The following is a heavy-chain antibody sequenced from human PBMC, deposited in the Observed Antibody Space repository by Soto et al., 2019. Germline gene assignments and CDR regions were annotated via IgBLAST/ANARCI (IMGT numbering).Heavy chain of an antibody. V-gene: IGHV1-18*01. D-gene: IGHD1-1*01. CDR2: ISAHNGNT. J-gene: IGHJ4*02. Sequence: QVHLVQSGAEVKKPGASVKVSCKASGYTFTSYGITWVRQAPGQGLEWMGWISAHNGNTDYAQKRQGRVIVTRTTSTSTAYMELRSLISDDTAVYYCARGRYGDYWGQGALVTVSS. CDR3: ARGRYGDY. CDR1: GYTFTSYG.